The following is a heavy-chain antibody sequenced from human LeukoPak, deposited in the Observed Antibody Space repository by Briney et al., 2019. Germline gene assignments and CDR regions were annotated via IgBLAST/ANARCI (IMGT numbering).Heavy chain of an antibody. Sequence: PGGSLRLSCAASGFTFSDYYMSWIRQAPGKGLEWVSAISGNGGSTYYADSVKGRFTISRDNSKNTLYLQMNSLRAEDTAVYYCAKGYYYDSSGYYWNRGPADYWGQGTLVTVSS. J-gene: IGHJ4*02. V-gene: IGHV3-23*01. D-gene: IGHD3-22*01. CDR2: ISGNGGST. CDR1: GFTFSDYY. CDR3: AKGYYYDSSGYYWNRGPADY.